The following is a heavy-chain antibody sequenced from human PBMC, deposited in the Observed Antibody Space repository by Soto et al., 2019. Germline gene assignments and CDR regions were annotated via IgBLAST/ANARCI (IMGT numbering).Heavy chain of an antibody. CDR1: GGSISNYY. D-gene: IGHD6-19*01. CDR3: AKGRPWLYY. V-gene: IGHV4-59*01. J-gene: IGHJ4*02. Sequence: QVQLQESGPGLVKPSETLSLTCTVSGGSISNYYWSWIRQPPGKGLEWIGYIYYTGSTNYNPTHNSRVTVSVDTSENQFSRRLSSVTAADTAIYYCAKGRPWLYYGGQGTLVTVSS. CDR2: IYYTGST.